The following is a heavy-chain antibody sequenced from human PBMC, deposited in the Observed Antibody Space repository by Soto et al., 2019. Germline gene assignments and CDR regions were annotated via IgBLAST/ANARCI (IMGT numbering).Heavy chain of an antibody. V-gene: IGHV1-18*01. CDR1: GYTFTSYG. D-gene: IGHD4-17*01. CDR3: ARDSSCDYPDAFDI. J-gene: IGHJ3*02. Sequence: GASVKVSCKASGYTFTSYGISWVRQAPGQGLEWMGWISAYNGNTNYAQKLQGRVTMTTDTSTSTAYMELRSLRSDDTAVYYCARDSSCDYPDAFDIWGQGTMVTVSS. CDR2: ISAYNGNT.